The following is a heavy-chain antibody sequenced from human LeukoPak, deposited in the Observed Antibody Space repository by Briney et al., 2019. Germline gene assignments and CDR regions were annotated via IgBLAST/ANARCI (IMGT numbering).Heavy chain of an antibody. V-gene: IGHV4-39*07. CDR3: ARGGYYDYVWGSYRYPHRPKSDLDY. D-gene: IGHD3-16*02. CDR2: IYYSGST. CDR1: GGSISSSRYY. Sequence: SETLSLTCTVSGGSISSSRYYWGWIRQPPGKGLEWIGSIYYSGSTYYNPSLKSRVTISVDTSKNQFSLKLSSVTAADTAVYYCARGGYYDYVWGSYRYPHRPKSDLDYWGQGTLVTVSS. J-gene: IGHJ4*02.